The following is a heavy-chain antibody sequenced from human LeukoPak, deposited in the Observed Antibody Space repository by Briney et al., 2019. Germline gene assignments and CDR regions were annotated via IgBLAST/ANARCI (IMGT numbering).Heavy chain of an antibody. J-gene: IGHJ4*02. Sequence: PGGSLRLSCAASGFTFSTYAMSWVRQAPGKGLEWVSGNSASGETTYYADSVKGRFTISRDNSRNTLHLQMNSLRAEDTAVYYCAKDERLGSSWTFDYWGQGTLVTVSS. CDR1: GFTFSTYA. CDR2: NSASGETT. CDR3: AKDERLGSSWTFDY. V-gene: IGHV3-23*01. D-gene: IGHD6-13*01.